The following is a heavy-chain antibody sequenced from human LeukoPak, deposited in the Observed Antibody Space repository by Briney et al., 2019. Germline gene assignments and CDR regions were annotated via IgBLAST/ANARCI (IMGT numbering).Heavy chain of an antibody. Sequence: VASVKVSCKASGGTFSSYAISWVRQAPGQGLEWMGGIIPIFGTANYAQKFQGRVTITADESTSTAYMELSSLRSEDTAVYYCARGDSRYYYDSSGYYSFDYWGQGTLVTVSS. CDR2: IIPIFGTA. CDR3: ARGDSRYYYDSSGYYSFDY. J-gene: IGHJ4*02. V-gene: IGHV1-69*13. D-gene: IGHD3-22*01. CDR1: GGTFSSYA.